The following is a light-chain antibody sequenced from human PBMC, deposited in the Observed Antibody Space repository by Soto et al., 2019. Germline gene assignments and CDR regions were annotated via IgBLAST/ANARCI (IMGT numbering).Light chain of an antibody. CDR2: EVS. Sequence: QSVLTQPPSASGSPGQSVTISCTGTSSDVGDYNYVSWYQQHPGKAPKFMIYEVSKRPSGVPDRFSGSKSGNTASLTVSGLQAEDEADYYCSSYAGSNSVVFGGGTKLTVL. CDR3: SSYAGSNSVV. J-gene: IGLJ2*01. V-gene: IGLV2-8*01. CDR1: SSDVGDYNY.